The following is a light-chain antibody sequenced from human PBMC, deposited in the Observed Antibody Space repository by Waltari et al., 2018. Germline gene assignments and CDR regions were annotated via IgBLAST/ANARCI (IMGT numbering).Light chain of an antibody. V-gene: IGKV1-39*01. J-gene: IGKJ2*01. Sequence: DIQMTQSPSSLSASVGDRVTITCRASQSISSYLNWYQQKPGKAPKLLIYAASSLQSGVPSRFSGSGSGVEFTLTISSLQPDDFATYYCQQYDTYPIYTFGQGTKLEIK. CDR1: QSISSY. CDR2: AAS. CDR3: QQYDTYPIYT.